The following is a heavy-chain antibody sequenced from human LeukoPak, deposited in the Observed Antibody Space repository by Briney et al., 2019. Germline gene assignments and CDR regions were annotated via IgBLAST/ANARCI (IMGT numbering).Heavy chain of an antibody. J-gene: IGHJ4*02. CDR1: GYTFTSYG. Sequence: ASVKVSCKASGYTFTSYGISWVRQAPGQGLEWMGWISPYSSHTDYAQNFQGRVTITTDTSTSTTYMELRSLRSDDTAVYYCARQGYCSSTSCPFDYWGQGTLVTVSS. CDR3: ARQGYCSSTSCPFDY. V-gene: IGHV1-18*01. CDR2: ISPYSSHT. D-gene: IGHD2-2*01.